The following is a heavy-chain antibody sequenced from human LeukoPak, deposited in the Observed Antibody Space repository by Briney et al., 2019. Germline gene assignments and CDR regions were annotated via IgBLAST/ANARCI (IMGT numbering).Heavy chain of an antibody. CDR2: ISAYNGNT. J-gene: IGHJ4*02. V-gene: IGHV1-18*04. D-gene: IGHD3-10*01. CDR3: ARGRPSAPLLWFGEFDY. Sequence: GASVKVSCKASGYTFTGYYMHWVRQAPGQGLEWMGWISAYNGNTNYAQKLQGRVTMTTDTSTSTAYMELRSLRSDDTAVYYCARGRPSAPLLWFGEFDYWGQGTLVTVSS. CDR1: GYTFTGYY.